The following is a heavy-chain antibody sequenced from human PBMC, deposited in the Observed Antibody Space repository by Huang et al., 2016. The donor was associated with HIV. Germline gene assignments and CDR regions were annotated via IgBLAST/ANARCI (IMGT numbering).Heavy chain of an antibody. CDR1: GGSFGGYY. CDR2: INHAGRI. J-gene: IGHJ4*02. D-gene: IGHD6-19*01. Sequence: QVQIEQWGAGLLKPSETLSLTCAVYGGSFGGYYWNWIRQSPGKGLEWIGKINHAGRINYNPARKSRVSIVVDASKQQFALKLSAVTAADTASCFCARGGPRVTVAGPLDCWGQGSLVTVSS. V-gene: IGHV4-34*01. CDR3: ARGGPRVTVAGPLDC.